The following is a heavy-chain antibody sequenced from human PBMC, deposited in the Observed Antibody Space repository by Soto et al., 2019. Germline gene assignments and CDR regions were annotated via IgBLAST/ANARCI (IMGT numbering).Heavy chain of an antibody. Sequence: PSETLSLTCTVSGGSISSYYWSWIRQPPGKGLEWIGYIYYSGSTNYNPSLKSRVTISVDTSKNHFSLKLSSVTAADTAVYYCARAHRYSYGYYYYYYMDVWGKGTTVTVSS. CDR3: ARAHRYSYGYYYYYYMDV. J-gene: IGHJ6*03. D-gene: IGHD5-18*01. CDR1: GGSISSYY. CDR2: IYYSGST. V-gene: IGHV4-59*01.